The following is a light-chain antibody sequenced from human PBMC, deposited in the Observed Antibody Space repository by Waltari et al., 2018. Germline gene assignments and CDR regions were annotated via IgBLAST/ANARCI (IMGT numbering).Light chain of an antibody. CDR3: SSYTSSSTLWV. CDR1: SSAVGGYNY. V-gene: IGLV2-14*03. CDR2: DVS. Sequence: QSALTQPASVSGSPGQSITLSCPGTSSAVGGYNYVSWYQQHPGKAPKLMIYDVSNRPSGVSNRFSGSKSGNTASLTISGLQAEDEADYYCSSYTSSSTLWVFGGGTKLTVL. J-gene: IGLJ3*02.